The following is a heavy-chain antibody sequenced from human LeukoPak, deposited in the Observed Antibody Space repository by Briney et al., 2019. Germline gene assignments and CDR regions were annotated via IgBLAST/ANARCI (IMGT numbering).Heavy chain of an antibody. CDR2: ISSSSSYI. Sequence: PGGSLRLSCAASGFTFSSYSMNWVRQAPGKGLEWVSSISSSSSYIYYADSVKGRFAISRDNAKNLLYLQMNSLRAEDTAAYYCAKFAQRYCSGGSCHPFDYWGQGTLVTVSS. D-gene: IGHD2-15*01. CDR3: AKFAQRYCSGGSCHPFDY. J-gene: IGHJ4*02. CDR1: GFTFSSYS. V-gene: IGHV3-21*04.